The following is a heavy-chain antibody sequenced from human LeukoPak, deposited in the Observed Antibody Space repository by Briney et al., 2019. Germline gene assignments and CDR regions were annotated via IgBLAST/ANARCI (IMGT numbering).Heavy chain of an antibody. J-gene: IGHJ6*02. V-gene: IGHV3-9*01. D-gene: IGHD1-26*01. Sequence: GGSLRLSCAATGFTFKDYGMHWVRQPPGKGLEWVSSINWNGGGTDYADSVKGRFTISRDNAKNSLYLQLSSLRPEDTALYYCAKHMRATNTYSFFGLDVWGQGTTVIVSS. CDR3: AKHMRATNTYSFFGLDV. CDR1: GFTFKDYG. CDR2: INWNGGGT.